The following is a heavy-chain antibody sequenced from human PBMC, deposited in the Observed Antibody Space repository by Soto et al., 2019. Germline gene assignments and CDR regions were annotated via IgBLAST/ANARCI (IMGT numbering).Heavy chain of an antibody. J-gene: IGHJ6*02. D-gene: IGHD3-22*01. V-gene: IGHV4-39*01. Sequence: SNTLSLTCTVDRRSITSSSYYWGSIRQPPGKGLEWIGSIYYSGSTYYNPSLKSRVTISVDTSKNQFSLKLSSVTAADTAVYYCARRLYYDSSGFEGGGMDVWGQGTTVT. CDR3: ARRLYYDSSGFEGGGMDV. CDR2: IYYSGST. CDR1: RRSITSSSYY.